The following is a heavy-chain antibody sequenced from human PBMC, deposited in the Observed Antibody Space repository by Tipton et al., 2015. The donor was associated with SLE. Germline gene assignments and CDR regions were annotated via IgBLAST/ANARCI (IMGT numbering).Heavy chain of an antibody. Sequence: LRLSCTVSGVSINSHYWSWIRQPAGKGLEWIGHIYTSGSTNYNPSLKSRVTISVDTSKNQFSLKLSSVTAADAAVYYCARGLNYWGQGTLVTVSS. J-gene: IGHJ4*02. CDR2: IYTSGST. CDR3: ARGLNY. V-gene: IGHV4-4*07. CDR1: GVSINSHY.